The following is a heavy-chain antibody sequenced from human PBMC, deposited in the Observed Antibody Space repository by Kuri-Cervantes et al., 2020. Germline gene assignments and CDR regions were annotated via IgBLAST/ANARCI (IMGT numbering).Heavy chain of an antibody. Sequence: GSLRLSCAVYGGFFSDYYWTWIRQPPGKGLGWIGEINHSGSTNYNTSLKSQVTISVDTSTNQFSLKLSSVSDADTAVYYWARGSIWGHFDYWGQGTLVTVSS. CDR1: GGFFSDYY. CDR3: ARGSIWGHFDY. V-gene: IGHV4-34*01. CDR2: INHSGST. J-gene: IGHJ4*02. D-gene: IGHD2-21*01.